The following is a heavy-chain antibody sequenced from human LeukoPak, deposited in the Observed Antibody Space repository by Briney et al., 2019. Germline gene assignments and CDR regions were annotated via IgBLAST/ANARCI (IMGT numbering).Heavy chain of an antibody. J-gene: IGHJ5*02. CDR2: IYYSGST. Sequence: SETLSLTCTVSGGSISSYYWSWIRQPPGKGLEWIGSIYYSGSTYYNPSLKSRVTISVDTSKNQFSLKLSSVTAADTAVYYCARTGYSSTRFDPWGQGTLVTVSS. V-gene: IGHV4-39*01. D-gene: IGHD6-13*01. CDR3: ARTGYSSTRFDP. CDR1: GGSISSYY.